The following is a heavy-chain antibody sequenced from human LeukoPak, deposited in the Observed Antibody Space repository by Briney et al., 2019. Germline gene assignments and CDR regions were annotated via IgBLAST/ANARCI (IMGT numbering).Heavy chain of an antibody. J-gene: IGHJ6*01. V-gene: IGHV3-13*01. Sequence: PGGSLRLSCAASGFTFSSYDMHWVRQATGKGLEFVSAIGAAGDTYYQASGKARFTSSRENAKNSLYRQINSLRAGDTAVYYCARGLGRNYVLSYYGMDVWGEGATVTVSS. D-gene: IGHD1-7*01. CDR1: GFTFSSYD. CDR2: IGAAGDT. CDR3: ARGLGRNYVLSYYGMDV.